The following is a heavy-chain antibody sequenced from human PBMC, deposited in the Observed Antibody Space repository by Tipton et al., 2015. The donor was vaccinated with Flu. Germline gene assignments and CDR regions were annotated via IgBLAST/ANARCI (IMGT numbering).Heavy chain of an antibody. Sequence: TLSLTCAVYGGSFSGYYWSWIRQPPGKGLEWIGEINHSGSTNYNPSLKSRVTISVDTSKNQFSLKLSSVTAADPAVYYCARVNSSTSYYYYYYMDVWGKGTTVTVSS. V-gene: IGHV4-34*01. D-gene: IGHD2-2*01. CDR2: INHSGST. J-gene: IGHJ6*03. CDR3: ARVNSSTSYYYYYYMDV. CDR1: GGSFSGYY.